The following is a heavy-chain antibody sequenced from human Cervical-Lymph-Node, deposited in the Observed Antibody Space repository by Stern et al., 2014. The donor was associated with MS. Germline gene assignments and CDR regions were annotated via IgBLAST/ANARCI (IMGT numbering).Heavy chain of an antibody. CDR3: ARLTYNYGTPDY. J-gene: IGHJ4*02. V-gene: IGHV4-59*08. Sequence: QLQLQESGPGLVKPSETLSLTCTASGGSIVPYYWNWIRQPPGKGLEWIGYIYYSGTTNYNPSFESRVTMSVHTSQNQISPMLTSVTAADTAIYYCARLTYNYGTPDYWGQGTVVAVSS. CDR2: IYYSGTT. CDR1: GGSIVPYY. D-gene: IGHD5-24*01.